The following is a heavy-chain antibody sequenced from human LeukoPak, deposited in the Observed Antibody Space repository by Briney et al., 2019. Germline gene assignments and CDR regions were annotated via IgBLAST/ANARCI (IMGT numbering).Heavy chain of an antibody. V-gene: IGHV3-7*01. CDR1: GFTFSSYW. D-gene: IGHD3-10*01. J-gene: IGHJ6*03. CDR3: ARSSITMVRGVIKSTTSWYHYYNMDV. CDR2: IKQDGSEK. Sequence: GGSLRLSCAASGFTFSSYWMSWVRQAPGKGLEWVANIKQDGSEKYYVDSVKGRFTISRDNAKNSLYLQMNSLRAEDTAVYYCARSSITMVRGVIKSTTSWYHYYNMDVWGKGTTVTVSS.